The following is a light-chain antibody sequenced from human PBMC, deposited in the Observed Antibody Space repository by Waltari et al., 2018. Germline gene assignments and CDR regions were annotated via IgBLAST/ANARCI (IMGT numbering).Light chain of an antibody. V-gene: IGKV1-39*01. CDR2: STS. Sequence: DVKMTQSPSSLSASVGDRVIITCRASQTISRYLNWYQQKPGTAPKLLIYSTSSLQSGVPSRFSGSGSGTDFTLTISPLQVEDFATYYCQQSYSAPPTFGQGTKVEIK. J-gene: IGKJ1*01. CDR1: QTISRY. CDR3: QQSYSAPPT.